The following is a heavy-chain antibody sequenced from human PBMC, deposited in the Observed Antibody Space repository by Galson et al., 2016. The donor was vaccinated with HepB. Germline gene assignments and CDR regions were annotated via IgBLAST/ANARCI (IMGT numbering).Heavy chain of an antibody. D-gene: IGHD2-21*01. CDR3: AKEFVATGAVVGDY. Sequence: ASGFTFNTYAMSWVRQAPGKGLEWVSAISNSGSTTYYADSVKGRFAISRDNSKNTLYLQMNSLRVEDTALYYCAKEFVATGAVVGDYWGQGTLVTVSS. J-gene: IGHJ4*02. CDR1: GFTFNTYA. V-gene: IGHV3-23*01. CDR2: ISNSGSTT.